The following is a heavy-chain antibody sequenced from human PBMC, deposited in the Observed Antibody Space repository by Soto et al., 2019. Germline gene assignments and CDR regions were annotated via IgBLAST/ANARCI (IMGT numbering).Heavy chain of an antibody. V-gene: IGHV1-8*01. CDR2: MNPNSGNT. CDR1: GYTFTSYD. Sequence: ASVKVSCKASGYTFTSYDINWVRQSTVQGLEWMGWMNPNSGNTGYAQKFQGRVTMTRNTSISTAYMELSSLRAEDTAVYYCAKAGEGATTVYYFDYWGQGTLVTVSS. J-gene: IGHJ4*02. D-gene: IGHD1-26*01. CDR3: AKAGEGATTVYYFDY.